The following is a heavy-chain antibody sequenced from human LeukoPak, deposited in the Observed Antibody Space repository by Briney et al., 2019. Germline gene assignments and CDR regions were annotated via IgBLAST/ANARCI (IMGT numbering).Heavy chain of an antibody. V-gene: IGHV3-9*03. CDR1: LFTFDDYA. D-gene: IGHD5-12*01. CDR3: AKGMYSGYDLGDYYFDY. J-gene: IGHJ4*02. Sequence: GRSLRLSCTGSLFTFDDYAMHWVRQAPGKGLEWVSGISWNSGSIGYADSVKGRFTISRDNAKNSLYLQMNSLRAEDMALYYCAKGMYSGYDLGDYYFDYWGQGTLVTVSS. CDR2: ISWNSGSI.